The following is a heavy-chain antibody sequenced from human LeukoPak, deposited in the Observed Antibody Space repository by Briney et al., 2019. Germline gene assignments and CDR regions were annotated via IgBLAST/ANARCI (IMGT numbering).Heavy chain of an antibody. D-gene: IGHD6-19*01. V-gene: IGHV4-39*07. CDR3: ARREGWLVPGDY. J-gene: IGHJ4*02. CDR2: IYYTGTT. Sequence: SETLSLTCTVSGGSISSSSDYWGWIRQPPGKGLEWIGNIYYTGTTYYNPSLKSRVTISVDTSKNQFSLKLSSVTAADTAVYYCARREGWLVPGDYWGQGTLVTVSS. CDR1: GGSISSSSDY.